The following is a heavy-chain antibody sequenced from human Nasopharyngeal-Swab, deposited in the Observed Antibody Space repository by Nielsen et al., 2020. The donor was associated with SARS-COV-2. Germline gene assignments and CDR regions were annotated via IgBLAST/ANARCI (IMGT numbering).Heavy chain of an antibody. Sequence: GESLKISCAASGFTFSSYTMNWVRQAPGKGLEWVSSISSSSGSTRYYADSVKGRFTISRDNAKNSLYLQMNSLRAEDTAVYYCARDYCSSTSCYDYWGQGTLVTVSS. CDR1: GFTFSSYT. CDR3: ARDYCSSTSCYDY. V-gene: IGHV3-48*04. CDR2: ISSSSGSTR. J-gene: IGHJ4*02. D-gene: IGHD2-2*01.